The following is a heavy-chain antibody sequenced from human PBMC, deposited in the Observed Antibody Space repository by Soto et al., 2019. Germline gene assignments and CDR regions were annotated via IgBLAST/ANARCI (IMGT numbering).Heavy chain of an antibody. CDR3: ARGHLGLVISRYHWFDP. J-gene: IGHJ5*02. D-gene: IGHD3-9*01. CDR1: GGSISSYY. V-gene: IGHV4-59*01. Sequence: SETLSLTCTVSGGSISSYYWSWIRQPPGKGLEWIGYIYYSGSTNYNPSLKSRVTISVDTSKNQFSLKLSSVTAADTAVYYCARGHLGLVISRYHWFDPWGQGTLVTVSS. CDR2: IYYSGST.